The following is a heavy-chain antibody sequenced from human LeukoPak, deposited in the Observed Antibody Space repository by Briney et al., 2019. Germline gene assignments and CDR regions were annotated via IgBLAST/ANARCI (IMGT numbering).Heavy chain of an antibody. D-gene: IGHD3-22*01. CDR3: ARVSLRYYYDSSGYYDY. V-gene: IGHV4-34*01. CDR1: GGSFSGYY. Sequence: SETLSLTCAVYGGSFSGYYWSWIRQPPGKGLEWIGEINHSGSTNYNPSLKSRVTISVDTSKNQFSLKLSSVAAADTAVYYCARVSLRYYYDSSGYYDYWGQGTLVTVSS. J-gene: IGHJ4*02. CDR2: INHSGST.